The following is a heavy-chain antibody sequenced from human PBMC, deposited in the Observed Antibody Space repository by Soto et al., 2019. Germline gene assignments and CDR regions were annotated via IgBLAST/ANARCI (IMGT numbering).Heavy chain of an antibody. CDR2: IYYSGST. J-gene: IGHJ4*02. Sequence: SETLSLTCTVSGGSISSSSYYWGWIRQPPGKGLEWIGSIYYSGSTYYNPSLKSRVTISVDTSKNQFSLKLSSVTAADTAVYYCARDTLDYGDKGFDYWGQGTLVTVSS. D-gene: IGHD4-17*01. CDR3: ARDTLDYGDKGFDY. V-gene: IGHV4-39*01. CDR1: GGSISSSSYY.